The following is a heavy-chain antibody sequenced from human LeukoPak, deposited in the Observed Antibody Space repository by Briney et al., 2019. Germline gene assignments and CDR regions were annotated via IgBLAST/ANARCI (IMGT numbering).Heavy chain of an antibody. Sequence: GASVKVSCKASGYTFTSYYMHWVRQAPGQGLEWMGIINPSGGSTSYAQKFQGRVTMTRDMSTSIVYMELSSLRSEDTAVYYCARDRGAGGSTFDYWGQGTLVTVSS. CDR2: INPSGGST. CDR3: ARDRGAGGSTFDY. D-gene: IGHD1-26*01. CDR1: GYTFTSYY. V-gene: IGHV1-46*01. J-gene: IGHJ4*02.